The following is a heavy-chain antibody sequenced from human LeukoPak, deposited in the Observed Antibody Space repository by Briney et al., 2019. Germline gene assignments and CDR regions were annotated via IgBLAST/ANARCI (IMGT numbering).Heavy chain of an antibody. V-gene: IGHV3-23*01. CDR3: AKGNSASCYSAFDH. CDR1: GFTFSSYG. Sequence: GGSLRPSCAASGFTFSSYGMSWVRQALGKGLEWVSAISGSGGSTYYADSVKGRFTISRDNSKNTLYLQMNSLSAEDAAVYYCAKGNSASCYSAFDHWGQGTLVTVSS. J-gene: IGHJ4*02. CDR2: ISGSGGST. D-gene: IGHD2-2*02.